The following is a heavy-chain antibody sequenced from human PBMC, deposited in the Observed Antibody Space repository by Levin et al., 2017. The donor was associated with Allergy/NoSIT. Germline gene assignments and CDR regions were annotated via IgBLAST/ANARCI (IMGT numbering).Heavy chain of an antibody. CDR1: GGSISSDN. CDR2: IYDTGNT. D-gene: IGHD3-16*02. CDR3: ARFVWGSYRGFDY. V-gene: IGHV4-59*01. J-gene: IGHJ4*02. Sequence: SETLSLTCTVSGGSISSDNWSWIRQPPGKGLEWIGYIYDTGNTNYNPSLKSRVTLSVDTSKNQFSLKLSSVTPADTAVYYCARFVWGSYRGFDYWGQGTLVTVAS.